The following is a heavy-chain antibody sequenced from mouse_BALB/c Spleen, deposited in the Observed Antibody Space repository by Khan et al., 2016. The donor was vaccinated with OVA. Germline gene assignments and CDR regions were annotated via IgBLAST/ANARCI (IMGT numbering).Heavy chain of an antibody. Sequence: VQLQQSGPELVKPGASVKISCKASGYSFTGYFMNWVMQSHGKSLEWIGRINPHIGETFYNQKVRDKATLTVDESSSTAHMELRSLAAEDSAVYYCARTYGSDCDYWGQGTTLTVSS. J-gene: IGHJ2*01. CDR3: ARTYGSDCDY. D-gene: IGHD1-1*01. CDR2: INPHIGET. CDR1: GYSFTGYF. V-gene: IGHV1-20*02.